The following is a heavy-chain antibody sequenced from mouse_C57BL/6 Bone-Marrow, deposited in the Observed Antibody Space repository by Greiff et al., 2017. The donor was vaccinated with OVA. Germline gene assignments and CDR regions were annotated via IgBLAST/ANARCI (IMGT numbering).Heavy chain of an antibody. CDR2: IDPENGDT. Sequence: VQLQQSGAELVRPGASVKLSCTASGFNIKDDYMHWVKQRPEKGLEWIGWIDPENGDTEYASKLQGKATITADTSSNTAYLQLSSLTSEDTAVYYCTTGWFYFDYWGQGTTLTVSS. CDR1: GFNIKDDY. J-gene: IGHJ2*01. D-gene: IGHD2-2*01. CDR3: TTGWFYFDY. V-gene: IGHV14-4*01.